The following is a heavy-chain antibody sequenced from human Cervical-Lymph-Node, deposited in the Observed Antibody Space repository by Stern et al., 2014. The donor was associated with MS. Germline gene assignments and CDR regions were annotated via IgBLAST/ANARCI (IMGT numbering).Heavy chain of an antibody. CDR3: ARDDPDRTANYYAMDV. CDR2: IIPVLGRP. J-gene: IGHJ6*02. CDR1: GDTFNSYS. D-gene: IGHD1-14*01. V-gene: IGHV1-69*09. Sequence: VQLVQSGAEVKKPGSSVKVSCKASGDTFNSYSINWVRQAPGQRLEWMGRIIPVLGRPKSGQKFQGRATISEDKYMSNVNMEVSSLRSEDTAVYYCARDDPDRTANYYAMDVWGQGTTVIVSS.